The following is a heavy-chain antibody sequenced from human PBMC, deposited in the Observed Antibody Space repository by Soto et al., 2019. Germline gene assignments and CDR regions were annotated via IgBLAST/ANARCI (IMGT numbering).Heavy chain of an antibody. D-gene: IGHD3-3*01. Sequence: PGGSLRLSCTASGFPFGSYWMTLVRQSPGKGPEWVANIKQDGSETYYVDSVKGRFTISRDNAKSSLLLQPNSLRAEDTAVYYCVRGTLWNGDQFLDYWDQG. CDR3: VRGTLWNGDQFLDY. J-gene: IGHJ4*01. CDR2: IKQDGSET. V-gene: IGHV3-7*01. CDR1: GFPFGSYW.